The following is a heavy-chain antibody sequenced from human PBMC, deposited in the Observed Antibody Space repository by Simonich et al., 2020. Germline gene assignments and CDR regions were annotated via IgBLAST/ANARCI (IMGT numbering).Heavy chain of an antibody. CDR2: SNTNSGGT. Sequence: QVQLVQSGAEVKKPGASVKVSCKASGYTFTGYYMHWVRQAPGQGLEWVGWSNTNSGGTNYAKKFQGRVTMTRDTSISTAYMELSRLRSDDTAVYYCARGRLTGDKGAFDIWGQGTMVTVSS. V-gene: IGHV1-2*02. D-gene: IGHD7-27*01. CDR3: ARGRLTGDKGAFDI. J-gene: IGHJ3*02. CDR1: GYTFTGYY.